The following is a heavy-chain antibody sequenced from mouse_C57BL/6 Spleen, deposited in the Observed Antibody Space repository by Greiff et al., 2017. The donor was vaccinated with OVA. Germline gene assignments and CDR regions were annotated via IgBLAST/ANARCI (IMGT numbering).Heavy chain of an antibody. CDR3: ARSRTYYSNYGGYFDC. Sequence: EVKLVESGAELVKPGASVKLSCTASGFNIKDYYMHWVKQRTEQGLEWIGRIDPEDGETKYAPKFQGKATITADTSSNTAYLQLSSLTSEDTAVYYCARSRTYYSNYGGYFDCWGQGTTLTVSS. V-gene: IGHV14-2*01. CDR2: IDPEDGET. J-gene: IGHJ2*01. D-gene: IGHD2-5*01. CDR1: GFNIKDYY.